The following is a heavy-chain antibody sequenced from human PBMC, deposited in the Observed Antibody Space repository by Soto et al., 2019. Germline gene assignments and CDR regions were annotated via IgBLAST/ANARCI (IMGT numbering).Heavy chain of an antibody. D-gene: IGHD2-2*01. CDR3: GRVPINIAVVPGAPYYNHMDV. CDR2: IIPMFGRP. Sequence: QVQLVQSGAEVKKPGSSVKVSCKAAGGTFSSYAISWVRQAPGQGLEWMGGIIPMFGRPNYAQKFQGRVTITADESTSTTYMELSSLRSEDTAVYYCGRVPINIAVVPGAPYYNHMDVWGQGTTVTVSS. CDR1: GGTFSSYA. J-gene: IGHJ6*02. V-gene: IGHV1-69*12.